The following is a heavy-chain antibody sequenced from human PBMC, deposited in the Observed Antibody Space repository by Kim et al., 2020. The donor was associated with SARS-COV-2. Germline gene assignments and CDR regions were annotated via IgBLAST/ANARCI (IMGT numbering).Heavy chain of an antibody. V-gene: IGHV1-2*02. CDR3: AREGFYYYGVDV. J-gene: IGHJ6*02. CDR1: GYTFTGDF. CDR2: INPNTGGT. Sequence: ASVKVSCKASGYTFTGDFMHWVRQAPGQGLEWMGWINPNTGGTNYAHNLQGRVTMTRDTSISTVYMELSRLRSDDTAVYYCAREGFYYYGVDVWGQGTTVTVSS.